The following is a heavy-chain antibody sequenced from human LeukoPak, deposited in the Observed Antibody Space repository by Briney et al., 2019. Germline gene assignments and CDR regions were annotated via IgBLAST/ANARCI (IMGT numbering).Heavy chain of an antibody. CDR1: GFTFTSYA. Sequence: PGTSLRLSCAASGFTFTSYAIHWVRQAPGKGLEWVAFISYDGSTKYYADSVKGRFTISRDNSKNTLSLQMNSLRAEDTAVYYCARALSTKYSIDYWGQGALVTASS. J-gene: IGHJ4*02. D-gene: IGHD2-2*01. CDR3: ARALSTKYSIDY. CDR2: ISYDGSTK. V-gene: IGHV3-30*04.